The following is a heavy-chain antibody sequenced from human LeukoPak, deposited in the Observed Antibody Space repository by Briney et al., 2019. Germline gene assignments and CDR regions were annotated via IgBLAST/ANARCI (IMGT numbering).Heavy chain of an antibody. V-gene: IGHV1-8*01. D-gene: IGHD3-22*01. Sequence: ASVKVSCKASGYTFTSYDINWVRQATGQGLEWMGWMNPNSGNTGYAQKFQGRVAMTRDMSTSTVYMELSSLRSEDTAVYYCARGLPIGYDSSEDAFDIWGQGTMVTVSS. CDR1: GYTFTSYD. CDR3: ARGLPIGYDSSEDAFDI. CDR2: MNPNSGNT. J-gene: IGHJ3*02.